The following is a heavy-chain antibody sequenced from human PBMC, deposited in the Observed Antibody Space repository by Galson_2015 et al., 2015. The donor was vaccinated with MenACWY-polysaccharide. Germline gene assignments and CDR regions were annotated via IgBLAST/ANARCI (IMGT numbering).Heavy chain of an antibody. D-gene: IGHD3-16*01. V-gene: IGHV3-74*01. CDR2: IKSDGSST. J-gene: IGHJ3*02. CDR1: GFTFSSYW. CDR3: TSRDPWGCNDSFDN. Sequence: SLRLSCAASGFTFSSYWMHWVRQAPGKGLVWVSRIKSDGSSTSYADSVRGRSTISRDNAKNTLYLQMNSLRAEDTAVYYCTSRDPWGCNDSFDNRGQGTMVP.